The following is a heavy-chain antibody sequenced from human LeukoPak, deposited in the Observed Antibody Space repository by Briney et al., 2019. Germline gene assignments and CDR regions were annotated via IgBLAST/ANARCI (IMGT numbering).Heavy chain of an antibody. J-gene: IGHJ3*02. CDR3: ARAYSSSVSDAFDI. V-gene: IGHV4-38-2*02. CDR1: GYSVSSTYY. CDR2: IYHSGSA. D-gene: IGHD6-6*01. Sequence: SETLSLTCTVSGYSVSSTYYWGWIRQPPGKGLEWIGSIYHSGSAYYSPSLKSRVTISTDTSENHFSLKLSSVTAADTAVYYCARAYSSSVSDAFDIWGQGTMVSVSS.